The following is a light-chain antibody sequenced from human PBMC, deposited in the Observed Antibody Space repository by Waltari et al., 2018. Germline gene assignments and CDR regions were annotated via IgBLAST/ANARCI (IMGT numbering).Light chain of an antibody. CDR3: QQYNTWPT. CDR2: GAS. Sequence: EIVMTQSPATLSVSHGERATLSCRASQSVSSNLAWYQQKPGQAPRLLIYGASTRATGIPDRFSGSGSGTEFTLTISSLQSEDFAVYYCQQYNTWPTFGQGTKVEI. J-gene: IGKJ1*01. CDR1: QSVSSN. V-gene: IGKV3-15*01.